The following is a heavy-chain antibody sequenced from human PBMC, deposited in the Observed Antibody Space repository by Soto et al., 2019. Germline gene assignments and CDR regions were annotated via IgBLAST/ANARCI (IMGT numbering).Heavy chain of an antibody. D-gene: IGHD5-12*01. Sequence: ASVKVSCKASGYTFTSYDINWVRQATGQGLEWMGWMNPNSGNTGYAQKFQGRVTMTRNTSISTAYMELSSLRSGDTAVYYCARAYSGYDSPFDYWGQGTLVTVSS. J-gene: IGHJ4*02. CDR1: GYTFTSYD. CDR3: ARAYSGYDSPFDY. V-gene: IGHV1-8*01. CDR2: MNPNSGNT.